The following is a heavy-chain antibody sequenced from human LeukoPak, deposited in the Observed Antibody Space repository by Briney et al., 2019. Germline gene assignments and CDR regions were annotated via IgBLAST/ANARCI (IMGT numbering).Heavy chain of an antibody. CDR3: AKADLPLTAVAGSPYFDY. CDR1: GFTFSSYA. Sequence: GGSLRLSCAASGFTFSSYAMSWVRQAPGKGLEWVSAISGSGGSTYYADSVKGRFTISRDNSENTLYLQMNSLRAEDTAVYYCAKADLPLTAVAGSPYFDYWGQGTLVTVSS. V-gene: IGHV3-23*01. CDR2: ISGSGGST. D-gene: IGHD6-19*01. J-gene: IGHJ4*02.